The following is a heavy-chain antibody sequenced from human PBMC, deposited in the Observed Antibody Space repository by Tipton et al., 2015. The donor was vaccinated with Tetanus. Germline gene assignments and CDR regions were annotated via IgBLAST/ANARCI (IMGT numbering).Heavy chain of an antibody. CDR1: EYIFTGYY. CDR2: IDPNSGGT. J-gene: IGHJ6*02. Sequence: QLVQSGAEVKKPGTSMKVSCKASEYIFTGYYLHWVRQAPGQGLEWMGWIDPNSGGTVYAQKFQGRVTMTRDTSISTAYMELRSLRSDDTAVYYCARDRGDYIYYGMDVWGPGTTVTVS. CDR3: ARDRGDYIYYGMDV. V-gene: IGHV1-2*02. D-gene: IGHD3-22*01.